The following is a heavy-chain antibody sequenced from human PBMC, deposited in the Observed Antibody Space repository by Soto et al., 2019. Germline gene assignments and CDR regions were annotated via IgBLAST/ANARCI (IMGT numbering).Heavy chain of an antibody. Sequence: QVQLQESGPGLVKPSGTLSLTCAVSGDSINSSNWWSWVRQPPGKGLEWIGEIYHSGSTNYNPSLKNXXTXSXGKSKNQFSLKLSSVTAADTALYYCARVLGNDAFDIWGQGTMVTVSS. CDR1: GDSINSSNW. CDR3: ARVLGNDAFDI. CDR2: IYHSGST. J-gene: IGHJ3*02. V-gene: IGHV4-4*02. D-gene: IGHD7-27*01.